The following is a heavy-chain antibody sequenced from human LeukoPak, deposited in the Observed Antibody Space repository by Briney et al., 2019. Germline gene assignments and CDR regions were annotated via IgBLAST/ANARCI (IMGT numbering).Heavy chain of an antibody. CDR1: GGSISSYY. J-gene: IGHJ3*02. CDR3: ARSLGRTYYDFWSGYSHAFDI. V-gene: IGHV4-59*01. D-gene: IGHD3-3*01. Sequence: SETLSLTCTVSGGSISSYYWSWIRQPPGKGLEWIGYIYYSGSTNYNPFLKSRVTISVDTSKNQFSLKLSSVTAADTAVYYCARSLGRTYYDFWSGYSHAFDIWGQGTMVTVSS. CDR2: IYYSGST.